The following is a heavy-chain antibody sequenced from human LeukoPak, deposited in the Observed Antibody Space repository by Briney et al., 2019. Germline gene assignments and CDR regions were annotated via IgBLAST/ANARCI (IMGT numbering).Heavy chain of an antibody. CDR1: GFTFSNHA. Sequence: GGSLRLSCAASGFTFSNHAMNWVRQAPGKGLEWVSIISGSGHGPVTYYADSVKGRFTISRDDSKNTLFLHMNSLRAEDTAVYYCARSRDSSGWYPFQHWGQGTLVTVSS. CDR2: ISGSGHGPVT. J-gene: IGHJ1*01. CDR3: ARSRDSSGWYPFQH. D-gene: IGHD6-19*01. V-gene: IGHV3-23*01.